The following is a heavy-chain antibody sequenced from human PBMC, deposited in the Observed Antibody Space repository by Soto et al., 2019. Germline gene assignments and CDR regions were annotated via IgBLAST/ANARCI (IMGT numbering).Heavy chain of an antibody. J-gene: IGHJ4*02. CDR2: IYYSGNT. D-gene: IGHD6-6*01. V-gene: IGHV4-30-4*01. CDR3: AKRSSSSTFDY. CDR1: GDSISSGDYY. Sequence: SETLSLTCTVSGDSISSGDYYWSWIRQPPGKGLEWIGCIYYSGNTYYNPSLKRRFSISVDTSKNQFSLQLSSVTVADTAVYYCAKRSSSSTFDYWGQGTLVTVSS.